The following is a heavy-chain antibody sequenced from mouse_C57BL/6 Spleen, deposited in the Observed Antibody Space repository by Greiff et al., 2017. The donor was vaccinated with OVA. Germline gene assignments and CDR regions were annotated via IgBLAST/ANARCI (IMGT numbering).Heavy chain of an antibody. D-gene: IGHD1-1*01. J-gene: IGHJ1*03. V-gene: IGHV2-9-1*01. CDR1: GFSLTSYA. Sequence: VQGVESGPGLVAPSQSLSITCTVSGFSLTSYAISWVRQPPGKGLEWLGVLWTGGGTNYNSALNSRLSISNDKSKSPVFLDMNSLQTDDTARYYCARSGGTTVRSNWYFDVWGTGTTVTVSS. CDR2: LWTGGGT. CDR3: ARSGGTTVRSNWYFDV.